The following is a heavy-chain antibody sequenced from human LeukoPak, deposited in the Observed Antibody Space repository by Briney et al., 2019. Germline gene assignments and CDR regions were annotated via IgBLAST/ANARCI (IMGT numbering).Heavy chain of an antibody. CDR1: GYTFTSYA. Sequence: ASVKVSCKASGYTFTSYAVIWVRQVPGQGLEWMGWISGYNGNTKSSQSLQDRVIMTTDTSTRTAYMELRSLRPDDTAVYYCARVYLGIYYDGSPSPFDYWGQGTLVTVSS. CDR3: ARVYLGIYYDGSPSPFDY. J-gene: IGHJ4*02. V-gene: IGHV1-18*01. D-gene: IGHD3-22*01. CDR2: ISGYNGNT.